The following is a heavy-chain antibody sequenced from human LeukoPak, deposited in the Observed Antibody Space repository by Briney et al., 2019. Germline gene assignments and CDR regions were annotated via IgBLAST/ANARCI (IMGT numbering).Heavy chain of an antibody. CDR1: GGTFSSYA. CDR2: IIPIFGTA. D-gene: IGHD2-2*01. V-gene: IGHV1-69*06. CDR3: ARSRYPSSLGECMDV. J-gene: IGHJ6*04. Sequence: SVKVSCKASGGTFSSYAISWVRQAPGQGLEWMGGIIPIFGTANYPQKFQGRVTITADKSTSTAYMELSSLRSEDTAVYYCARSRYPSSLGECMDVWGKGTTVTVSS.